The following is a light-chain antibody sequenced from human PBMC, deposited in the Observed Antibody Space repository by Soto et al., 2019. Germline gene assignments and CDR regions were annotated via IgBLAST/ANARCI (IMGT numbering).Light chain of an antibody. CDR2: LEGSGSY. V-gene: IGLV4-60*02. J-gene: IGLJ2*01. CDR1: SGHSTYI. CDR3: ETWDTNVVV. Sequence: QSVLTQSSSASASLGSSVKLTCTLSSGHSTYIIAWHQQQPGKAPRYLMKLEGSGSYNKGSGSPDRFSGSSSGADRYLTIAILQFEDEADYYCETWDTNVVVFGGGTKLTV.